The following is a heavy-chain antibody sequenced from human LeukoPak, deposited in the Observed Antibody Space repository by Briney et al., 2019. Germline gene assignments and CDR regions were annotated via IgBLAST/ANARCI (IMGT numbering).Heavy chain of an antibody. CDR3: ARASSSSGWFDP. CDR2: IIPIFGTA. CDR1: GYTFTSYY. J-gene: IGHJ5*02. V-gene: IGHV1-69*13. Sequence: GASVKVSCKASGYTFTSYYMHWVRQAPGQGLEWMGGIIPIFGTANYAQKFQGRVTITADESTSTAYMELSSLRSEDTAVYYCARASSSSGWFDPWGQGTLVTVSS. D-gene: IGHD6-6*01.